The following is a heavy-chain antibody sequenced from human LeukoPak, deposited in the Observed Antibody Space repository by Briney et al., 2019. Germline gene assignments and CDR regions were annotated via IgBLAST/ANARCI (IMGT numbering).Heavy chain of an antibody. CDR3: ARVTSGMRYNWFDP. CDR2: IHPRSGYS. V-gene: IGHV1-8*01. D-gene: IGHD2-2*01. Sequence: ASVKASCKTSGYTFTDYDVNWVRQAPGQGLEWMGYIHPRSGYSESAQRFQGRLSMTRDVSTDTAYMELSTLTSDDTAVYYCARVTSGMRYNWFDPWGQGTLIIVSS. J-gene: IGHJ5*02. CDR1: GYTFTDYD.